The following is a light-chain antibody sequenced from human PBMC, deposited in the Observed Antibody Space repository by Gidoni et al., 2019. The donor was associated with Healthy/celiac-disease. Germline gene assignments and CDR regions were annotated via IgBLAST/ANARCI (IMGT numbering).Light chain of an antibody. CDR1: SSDVGSYNL. V-gene: IGLV2-23*02. J-gene: IGLJ2*01. Sequence: QSALTQPASVSGSPGQSITISCTGTSSDVGSYNLVSWYQQHRGKAPKLMIYEVSKLPSGVSNRFSGSKSGNTASLTSSGLQAEDEADYYCCSYAGSSTFVVFGGGTKLTVL. CDR3: CSYAGSSTFVV. CDR2: EVS.